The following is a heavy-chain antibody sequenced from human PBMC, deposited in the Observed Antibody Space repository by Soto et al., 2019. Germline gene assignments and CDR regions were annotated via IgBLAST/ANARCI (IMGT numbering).Heavy chain of an antibody. CDR1: GYTSTNYG. CDR2: INAGSGNT. V-gene: IGHV1-3*01. J-gene: IGHJ6*02. CDR3: ARDWGTARGFYVYYGMDV. Sequence: ASVKVSCKASGYTSTNYGMHWVRQAPGQRLEWMGWINAGSGNTKYSQKFQGRITITRDTSASTVYMELSSLRSEDTAVYYCARDWGTARGFYVYYGMDVWGQGTTVTVSS. D-gene: IGHD6-6*01.